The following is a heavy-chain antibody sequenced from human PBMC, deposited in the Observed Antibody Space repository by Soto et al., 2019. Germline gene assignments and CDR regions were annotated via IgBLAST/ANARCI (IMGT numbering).Heavy chain of an antibody. Sequence: QMQLVQSGPEVKKPGTSVKVSCKASGFTFTSSAMQWVRQARGQRLEWIGWIVVGSGNTNYAQKFQERXXMXRXXSTSTAYMELSSLRSEDTAVYYCAAGAGIGWYFDLWGRGTLVTVSS. CDR3: AAGAGIGWYFDL. CDR1: GFTFTSSA. V-gene: IGHV1-58*02. D-gene: IGHD6-19*01. J-gene: IGHJ2*01. CDR2: IVVGSGNT.